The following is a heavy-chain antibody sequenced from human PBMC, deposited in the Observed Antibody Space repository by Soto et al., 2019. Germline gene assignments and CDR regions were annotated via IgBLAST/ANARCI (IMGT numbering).Heavy chain of an antibody. CDR1: GFTFSSYA. V-gene: IGHV3-23*01. Sequence: PGGSLRLSCAASGFTFSSYAMSWVRQAPGKGLEWVSAISGSGGSTYYADSVKGRFTISRDNSKNTLYLQMNSLRAEDTAVYYCAKDVVYYYDSSGYFPDDFDIWGQGTMVTVSS. CDR2: ISGSGGST. J-gene: IGHJ3*02. D-gene: IGHD3-22*01. CDR3: AKDVVYYYDSSGYFPDDFDI.